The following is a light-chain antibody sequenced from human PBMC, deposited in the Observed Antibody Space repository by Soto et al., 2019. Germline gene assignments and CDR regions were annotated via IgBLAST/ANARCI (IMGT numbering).Light chain of an antibody. CDR2: EVS. J-gene: IGLJ1*01. V-gene: IGLV2-14*01. CDR1: NSDIGIYDF. Sequence: QSALTQPASVSGTPGQSITISCTGSNSDIGIYDFVSWYQHHPGKAPKLIVSEVSHRPSGVSNRFSGSKSGNTASLTISGLQSEDEADYYRISYTSDDVRYVFGTGTKVTVL. CDR3: ISYTSDDVRYV.